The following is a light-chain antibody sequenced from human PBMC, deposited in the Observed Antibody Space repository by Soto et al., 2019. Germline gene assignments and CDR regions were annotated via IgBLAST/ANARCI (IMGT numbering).Light chain of an antibody. V-gene: IGLV3-21*02. CDR1: NIGRKT. CDR3: QVWDSITDHCV. J-gene: IGLJ1*01. Sequence: SYELSQPPSVSVAPGQTASISCGVHNIGRKTVHWYRQTPGQAPVMVVYVNSDRPSGIPERFSGSNSGNTATLTISRVEAGDEADYYCQVWDSITDHCVFGSGTKVTLL. CDR2: VNS.